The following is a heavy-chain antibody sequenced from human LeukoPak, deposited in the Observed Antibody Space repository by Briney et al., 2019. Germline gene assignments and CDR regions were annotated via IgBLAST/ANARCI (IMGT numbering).Heavy chain of an antibody. V-gene: IGHV1-69*05. D-gene: IGHD6-13*01. CDR1: GGTFSSYA. Sequence: VASVKVSCKASGGTFSSYAITWVRQAPGQGLEWMGRIIPIFGPANHAQKFQGRVTITTDESTSTAYMELSTLRSDDTAVYYCARERPPGDSSNWFLEGYFDIWGQGTLVTVSS. CDR3: ARERPPGDSSNWFLEGYFDI. CDR2: IIPIFGPA. J-gene: IGHJ4*02.